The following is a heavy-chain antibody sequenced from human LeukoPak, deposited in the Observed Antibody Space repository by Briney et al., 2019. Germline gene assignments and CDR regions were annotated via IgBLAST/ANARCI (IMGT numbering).Heavy chain of an antibody. CDR2: IYYSGST. Sequence: SSETLSLTCTVSGGSISSYFWSWIRQPPGKGLEWIGYIYYSGSTNYNPSLKSRVTISVDTSKNHFSLKLSSVTAADTAVYYCARGPSLGWLQFGFDYWGQGTLVTVSS. D-gene: IGHD5-24*01. V-gene: IGHV4-59*08. J-gene: IGHJ4*02. CDR1: GGSISSYF. CDR3: ARGPSLGWLQFGFDY.